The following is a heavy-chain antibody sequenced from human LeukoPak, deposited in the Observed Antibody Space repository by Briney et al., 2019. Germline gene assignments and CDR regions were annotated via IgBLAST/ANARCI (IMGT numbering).Heavy chain of an antibody. V-gene: IGHV3-23*01. CDR2: VSPPGGGT. CDR1: GFTFSKHG. J-gene: IGHJ4*02. Sequence: GGSLRLSCAASGFTFSKHGMNWVRQAPGKGLEWLSGVSPPGGGTYYADSVKGRFTISRDDSKNTLSLQMNSLRVEDTAVYYCARDLARGAFDYWGQGTLVTVSS. D-gene: IGHD3-10*01. CDR3: ARDLARGAFDY.